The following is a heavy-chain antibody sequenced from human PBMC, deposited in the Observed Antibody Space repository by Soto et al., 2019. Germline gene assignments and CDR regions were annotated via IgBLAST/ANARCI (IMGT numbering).Heavy chain of an antibody. V-gene: IGHV3-48*01. CDR2: ISSSSSTK. CDR1: GFPFSSHS. J-gene: IGHJ2*01. CDR3: AKDPAGDYGETSYWYFDL. D-gene: IGHD4-17*01. Sequence: SGGSLRLSCAASGFPFSSHSMSWVRQAPGKGLEWVSYISSSSSTKYYADSVKGRFTISRANAKNTLYLQMNSLRAEDTAAYYCAKDPAGDYGETSYWYFDLWGRGTQVTVSS.